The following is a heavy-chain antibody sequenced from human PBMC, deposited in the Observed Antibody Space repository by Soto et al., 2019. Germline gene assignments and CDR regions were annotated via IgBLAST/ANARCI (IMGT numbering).Heavy chain of an antibody. D-gene: IGHD2-15*01. CDR2: INPNSGGT. J-gene: IGHJ6*02. Sequence: ASVKVSCKASGYTFTGYYMHWVRQAPGQGLEWMGWINPNSGGTNYAQKFQGWVTMTRDTSISTAYMELSRLRSDDTAVYYCAGGSRLTFYCSGVSGYSGPSWPLYYCYGMTVWGQGTTVTGSS. CDR3: AGGSRLTFYCSGVSGYSGPSWPLYYCYGMTV. V-gene: IGHV1-2*04. CDR1: GYTFTGYY.